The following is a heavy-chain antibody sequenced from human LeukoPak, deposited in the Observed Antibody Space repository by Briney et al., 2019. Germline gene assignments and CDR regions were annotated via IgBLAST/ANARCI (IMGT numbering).Heavy chain of an antibody. CDR1: GFTFSSYA. CDR2: ISGSGGST. D-gene: IGHD3-22*01. V-gene: IGHV3-23*01. CDR3: ASDSDYYDRSTQIARGI. J-gene: IGHJ4*02. Sequence: GGSLRLSCAASGFTFSSYAMSWVRQAPGKGLEWVSAISGSGGSTYYADSVKGRFTISRDNSKNTLYLQMNSLRAEDTAVYYCASDSDYYDRSTQIARGIWGQGTLVTVSS.